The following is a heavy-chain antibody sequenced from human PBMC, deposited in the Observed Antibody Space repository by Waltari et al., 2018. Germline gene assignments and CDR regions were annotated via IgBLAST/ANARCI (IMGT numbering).Heavy chain of an antibody. CDR3: ARDPLPGPPDFFDY. Sequence: QVQLVESGGGVVQPGRSLRLSCAASGFTFSTYVLHWVRQAPGKGLEWLAVMSPDGGLSYYADSVKGRFTISRDNSRNTLFLQMNGLRPDDTAVYFCARDPLPGPPDFFDYWGQGTLVSVSS. V-gene: IGHV3-30*01. CDR1: GFTFSTYV. J-gene: IGHJ4*02. D-gene: IGHD1-1*01. CDR2: MSPDGGLS.